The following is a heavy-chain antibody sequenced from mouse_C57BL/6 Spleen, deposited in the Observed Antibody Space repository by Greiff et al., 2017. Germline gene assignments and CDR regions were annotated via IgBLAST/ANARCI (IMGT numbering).Heavy chain of an antibody. CDR2: ISSGSSTI. V-gene: IGHV5-17*01. D-gene: IGHD2-5*01. Sequence: EVKVVESGGGLVKPGGSLKLSCAASGFTFCDYGMHLVRQAPEKGLVWVAYISSGSSTIYSADTVKGCFTISRDNAKNTLFLQMPSLRSAHTALYYGTRKCYSRSYAMDYWGKGTAVTVSS. J-gene: IGHJ4*01. CDR1: GFTFCDYG. CDR3: TRKCYSRSYAMDY.